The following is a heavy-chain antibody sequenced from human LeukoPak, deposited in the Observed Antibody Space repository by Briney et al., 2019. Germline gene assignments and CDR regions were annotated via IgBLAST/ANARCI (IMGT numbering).Heavy chain of an antibody. CDR3: ARDAQRGFDYSNSLEY. V-gene: IGHV3-33*01. D-gene: IGHD4-11*01. J-gene: IGHJ4*01. CDR2: IWSDGSNR. CDR1: GFIFSHYG. Sequence: GGSLRLSRAASGFIFSHYGMHWLRQAPGKGLEWVAVIWSDGSNRFYAGSVKGRFTISRDNSQNTVFLQMNSLRVEDTAMYYCARDAQRGFDYSNSLEYWGHGTLVTVSS.